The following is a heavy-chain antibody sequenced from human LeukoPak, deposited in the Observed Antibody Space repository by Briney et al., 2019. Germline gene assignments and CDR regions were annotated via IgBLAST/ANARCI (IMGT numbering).Heavy chain of an antibody. CDR1: GFTFSRYA. V-gene: IGHV3-23*01. CDR2: ISGSAGST. Sequence: GGSLRLSCAASGFTFSRYAMSWVRQAPGKGLEWVSAISGSAGSTHYADSVKGRFTISRDNSRNTMYLQMNSLRAEDTAVYYCARDGKADYYGSGNPPRYWYFDLWGRGTLVTVSS. J-gene: IGHJ2*01. D-gene: IGHD3-10*01. CDR3: ARDGKADYYGSGNPPRYWYFDL.